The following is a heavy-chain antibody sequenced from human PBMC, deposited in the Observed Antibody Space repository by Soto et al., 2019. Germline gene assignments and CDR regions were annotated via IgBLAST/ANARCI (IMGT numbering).Heavy chain of an antibody. Sequence: SETLSLTCTVSGGSISSYYWSSIRQPPGKGLEWIGYIYYSGSTNYNPSLKSRVTISVDTSKNQFSLKLSSVTAADTAVYYCARHGSYRYYFDYWGQGTLVTVSS. V-gene: IGHV4-59*08. CDR3: ARHGSYRYYFDY. D-gene: IGHD1-1*01. CDR1: GGSISSYY. CDR2: IYYSGST. J-gene: IGHJ4*02.